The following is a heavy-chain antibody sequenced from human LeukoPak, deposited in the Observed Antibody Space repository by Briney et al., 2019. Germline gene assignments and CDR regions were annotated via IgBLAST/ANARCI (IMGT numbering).Heavy chain of an antibody. CDR2: IYYSGST. D-gene: IGHD4-17*01. CDR3: ARDYGDYEPHGAFDI. CDR1: GGSISSGDYY. J-gene: IGHJ3*02. V-gene: IGHV4-30-4*01. Sequence: SQTLSFTCTVSGGSISSGDYYWSWIRQPPGKGLEWIGYIYYSGSTYYNPSLKSRVTISVDTSKYQFSLKLSSVTAADTAVYYCARDYGDYEPHGAFDIWGQGTMVTVSS.